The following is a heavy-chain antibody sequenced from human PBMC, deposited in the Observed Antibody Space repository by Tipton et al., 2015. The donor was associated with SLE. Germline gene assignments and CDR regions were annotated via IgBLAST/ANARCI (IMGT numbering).Heavy chain of an antibody. J-gene: IGHJ2*01. CDR2: ISADNGNT. CDR3: ARMGDRWYFDL. Sequence: QLVQSGPEVKKPGASVKVSCKASGYTFTTYNIVWVRQTPGQGLEWVGWISADNGNTNYKQNFQGRVTMTTDTSTSTAYMELRSLRSDDTGVYYCARMGDRWYFDLWGRGTLLTVSS. V-gene: IGHV1-18*01. CDR1: GYTFTTYN. D-gene: IGHD3-16*01.